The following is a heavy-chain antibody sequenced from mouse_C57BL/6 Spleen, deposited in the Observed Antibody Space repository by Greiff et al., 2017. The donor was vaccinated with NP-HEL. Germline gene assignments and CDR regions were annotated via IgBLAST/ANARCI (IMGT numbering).Heavy chain of an antibody. D-gene: IGHD5-5*01. V-gene: IGHV1-52*01. CDR2: IDPSDSET. CDR1: GYTFTSYW. CDR3: ARGHPFLPAWFAY. Sequence: QVQLQQPGAELVRPGSSVKLSCKASGYTFTSYWMHWVKQRPIQGLEWIGNIDPSDSETHYNQKFKDKATLTVDKSSSTAYMQLSSLTSEDSAVYYCARGHPFLPAWFAYWGQGTLVTVSA. J-gene: IGHJ3*01.